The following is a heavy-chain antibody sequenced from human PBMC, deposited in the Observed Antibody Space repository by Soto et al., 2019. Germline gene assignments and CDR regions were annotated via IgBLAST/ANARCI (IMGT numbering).Heavy chain of an antibody. Sequence: GGSLRLSCAASGFTFSGFAMNWVRQAPGKGLECVSTISGSGSTTYYTDSVNGRFTISRDNSRNTLYLQMNSLRAEDTAVYYCAKIVAARRKDIGGYYYYGMDVWGQGTTVTVSS. V-gene: IGHV3-23*01. CDR1: GFTFSGFA. D-gene: IGHD6-6*01. CDR2: ISGSGSTT. J-gene: IGHJ6*02. CDR3: AKIVAARRKDIGGYYYYGMDV.